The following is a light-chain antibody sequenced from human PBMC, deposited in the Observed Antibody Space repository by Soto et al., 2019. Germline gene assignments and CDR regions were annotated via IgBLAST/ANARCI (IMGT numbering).Light chain of an antibody. CDR2: SNN. Sequence: QSVLTQPPSASGTPGQRVTISCSGSSSNIGSNTVNWYQQLPGTAPKLLIYSNNQRPSGVPDRFSGSKSGTSASLAISGLKCGDEADYFCPSLVDGLNGPVFGGGPQLTAL. J-gene: IGLJ7*02. V-gene: IGLV1-44*01. CDR3: PSLVDGLNGPV. CDR1: SSNIGSNT.